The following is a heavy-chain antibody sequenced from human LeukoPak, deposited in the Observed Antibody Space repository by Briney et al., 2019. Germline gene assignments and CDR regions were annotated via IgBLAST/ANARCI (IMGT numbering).Heavy chain of an antibody. CDR2: TYYRSKWYN. Sequence: SQTLSLTCAISGVSVSSNSAAWNWIRQSPSRGLEWLGRTYYRSKWYNDYAVSVKSRITINPDTSKNQFSLQLNSVTPEDTAVYYCAQTARSSWSAEYFQHWGQGTLVTVSS. V-gene: IGHV6-1*01. D-gene: IGHD6-13*01. CDR1: GVSVSSNSAA. J-gene: IGHJ1*01. CDR3: AQTARSSWSAEYFQH.